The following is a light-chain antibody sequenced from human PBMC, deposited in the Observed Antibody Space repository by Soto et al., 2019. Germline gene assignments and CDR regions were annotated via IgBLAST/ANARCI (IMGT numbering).Light chain of an antibody. CDR3: QHYDTSAPLT. V-gene: IGKV3-20*01. CDR2: GVS. Sequence: EIVLTQSPGTLSLSPGERATLSCRASQSGRDMYLAWYQQKPGQPPRLLIYGVSSRAYGIPDRFSGGGSGTDFTLTISRLEPEDFAVYYCQHYDTSAPLTFGGGTKVDI. CDR1: QSGRDMY. J-gene: IGKJ4*01.